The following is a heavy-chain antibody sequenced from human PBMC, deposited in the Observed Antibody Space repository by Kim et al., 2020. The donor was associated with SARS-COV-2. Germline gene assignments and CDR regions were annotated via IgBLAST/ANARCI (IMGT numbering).Heavy chain of an antibody. CDR1: GFTFSSYA. D-gene: IGHD3-3*01. CDR2: ISGSGGST. J-gene: IGHJ4*02. Sequence: GGSLRLSCAASGFTFSSYAMSWVRQAPGKGLEWVSAISGSGGSTYYADSVKGRFTISRDNSKNTLYLQMNSLRAEDTAVYYCEKANDFWSGYYTDYWGQGTLVTVSS. V-gene: IGHV3-23*01. CDR3: EKANDFWSGYYTDY.